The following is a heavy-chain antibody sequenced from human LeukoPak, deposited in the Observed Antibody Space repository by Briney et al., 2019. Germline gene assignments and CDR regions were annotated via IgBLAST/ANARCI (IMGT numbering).Heavy chain of an antibody. Sequence: SETLSLTCTVSGGSISSGGYYWSWIRQHPGKGLEWIGYIYYSGSTYYNPSLKSRVTISVDKSKSQFSLKLSSVTAADTAVYYCARAGIVGAPSFDYWGQGTLVTVSS. D-gene: IGHD1-26*01. CDR3: ARAGIVGAPSFDY. J-gene: IGHJ4*02. V-gene: IGHV4-31*03. CDR2: IYYSGST. CDR1: GGSISSGGYY.